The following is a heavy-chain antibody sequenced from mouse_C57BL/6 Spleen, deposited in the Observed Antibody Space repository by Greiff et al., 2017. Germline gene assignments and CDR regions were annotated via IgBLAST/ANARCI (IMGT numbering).Heavy chain of an antibody. CDR2: IWSGGST. D-gene: IGHD1-1*01. CDR1: GFSLTSYG. CDR3: ARNRGGSSLYAMDY. V-gene: IGHV2-2*01. J-gene: IGHJ4*01. Sequence: VQLVESGPGLVQPSQSLSITCTVSGFSLTSYGVHWVRQSPGKGLEWLGVIWSGGSTDYNAAFISRLSISKDNSKSQVFFKMNSLQADDTAIYYCARNRGGSSLYAMDYWGQGTSVTVSS.